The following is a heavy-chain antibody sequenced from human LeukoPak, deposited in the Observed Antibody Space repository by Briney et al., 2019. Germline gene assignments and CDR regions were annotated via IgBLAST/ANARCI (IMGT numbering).Heavy chain of an antibody. J-gene: IGHJ4*02. D-gene: IGHD6-13*01. V-gene: IGHV3-48*03. CDR1: GFTFSSYE. CDR3: EAAAGTSGKLKDY. Sequence: PGGSLRLSCAASGFTFSSYEMNWVRQAPGKGLEWVSYISSSGSTIYYADSVKGRFTISRDNAKNSLYLQVNSLRAEDTAVYYCEAAAGTSGKLKDYWGQGTLVTVSS. CDR2: ISSSGSTI.